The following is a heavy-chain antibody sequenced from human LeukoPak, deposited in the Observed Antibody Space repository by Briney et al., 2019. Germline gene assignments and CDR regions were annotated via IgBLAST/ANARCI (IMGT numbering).Heavy chain of an antibody. V-gene: IGHV5-51*01. D-gene: IGHD2-15*01. J-gene: IGHJ4*02. CDR2: IYPGDSDT. CDR3: ARGEVPISTLFDY. Sequence: GESLKISCKGSGYSFTSFWIGWVRQMPGQGLEWMGIIYPGDSDTRYSPSFQGQVTISADKSISTAFLQWSSLKASDTAMYYCARGEVPISTLFDYWGQGTLVTVSS. CDR1: GYSFTSFW.